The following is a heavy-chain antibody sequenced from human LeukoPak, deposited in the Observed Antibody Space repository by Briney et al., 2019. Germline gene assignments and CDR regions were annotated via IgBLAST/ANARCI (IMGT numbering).Heavy chain of an antibody. J-gene: IGHJ5*02. V-gene: IGHV1-46*01. Sequence: GASVKVSCKASGYTFTSYYMHWVRQAPGQGLEWMGIIIPSGGSTSYAQKFQGRVTMTRDMSTSTVYMELSSLRSEDTAVYYCARAGELRRWFDPWGQGTLVTVSS. CDR2: IIPSGGST. CDR3: ARAGELRRWFDP. D-gene: IGHD1-26*01. CDR1: GYTFTSYY.